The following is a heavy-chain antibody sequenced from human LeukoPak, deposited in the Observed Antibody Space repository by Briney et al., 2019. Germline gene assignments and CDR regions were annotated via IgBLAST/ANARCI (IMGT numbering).Heavy chain of an antibody. J-gene: IGHJ4*02. CDR2: IYPDDSET. CDR1: GYSFTSNW. D-gene: IGHD6-13*01. Sequence: GESLKISCKGSGYSFTSNWIGWVRQKPGNGLESMGIIYPDDSETRYSPSFQGQVTISADKSISTAYLQWSSLKASDTAMYYCARHLHSSSSFDYWGQGTLVTVSS. CDR3: ARHLHSSSSFDY. V-gene: IGHV5-51*01.